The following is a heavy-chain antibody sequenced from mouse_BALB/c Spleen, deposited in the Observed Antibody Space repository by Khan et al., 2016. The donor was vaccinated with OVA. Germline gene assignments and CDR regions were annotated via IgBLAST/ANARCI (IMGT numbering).Heavy chain of an antibody. CDR1: GYTFTSYT. Sequence: QVQLQQSGAELARPGASVKMSCKAAGYTFTSYTMHWIKQRPGQALEWIGYIDPSSGYTNYNQKFRDKATLTADKSSSTAYIQLSSLTSEDSAVHYCARSAFYGRRSYFDYWGPGTTLTVSS. D-gene: IGHD1-1*01. CDR3: ARSAFYGRRSYFDY. CDR2: IDPSSGYT. J-gene: IGHJ2*01. V-gene: IGHV1-4*01.